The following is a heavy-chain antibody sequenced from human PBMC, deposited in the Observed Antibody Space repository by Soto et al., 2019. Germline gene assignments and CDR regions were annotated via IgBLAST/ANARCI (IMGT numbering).Heavy chain of an antibody. D-gene: IGHD6-13*01. CDR3: AKRGYSSSWSPFDY. J-gene: IGHJ4*02. Sequence: GSLVLSCSVSGVTFSSNAKRGDRQAPGKGLEWVSAISGSGGSTYYADSVKGRFTISRDNSKNTLYLQMNSLRAEDTAVYYCAKRGYSSSWSPFDYWGQGTLVGVSS. V-gene: IGHV3-23*01. CDR1: GVTFSSNA. CDR2: ISGSGGST.